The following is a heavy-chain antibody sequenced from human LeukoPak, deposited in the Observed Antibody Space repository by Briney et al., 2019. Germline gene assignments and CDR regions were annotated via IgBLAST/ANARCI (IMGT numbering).Heavy chain of an antibody. J-gene: IGHJ6*03. Sequence: GASVKVSCKASGGTFSSYAISWVRQAPGQGLEWMGGIIPIFGTANYAQKLQGRVTMTTDTSTSTAYMELRSLRSDDTAVYYCARLNYYYYYYMDVWGKGTTVTVSS. CDR1: GGTFSSYA. V-gene: IGHV1-69*05. CDR3: ARLNYYYYYYMDV. CDR2: IIPIFGTA.